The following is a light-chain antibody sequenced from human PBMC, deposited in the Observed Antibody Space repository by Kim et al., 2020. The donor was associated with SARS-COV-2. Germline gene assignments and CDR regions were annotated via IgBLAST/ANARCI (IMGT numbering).Light chain of an antibody. CDR2: AER. J-gene: IGLJ2*01. Sequence: ALAQTVRITCLGNSPRSHYASRYQQRPGQAPVLVMYAERNRPSGIPDRFSGSSSGYTASLTLTGAQAEDEADYYCHSRDSNDNHRVFGGGTQLTVL. V-gene: IGLV3-19*01. CDR1: SPRSHY. CDR3: HSRDSNDNHRV.